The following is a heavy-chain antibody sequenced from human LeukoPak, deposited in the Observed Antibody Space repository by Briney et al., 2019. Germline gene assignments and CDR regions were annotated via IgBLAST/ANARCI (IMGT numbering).Heavy chain of an antibody. CDR3: AKDYGPMGLFDY. V-gene: IGHV3-23*01. CDR2: ISGSSGTT. Sequence: GGSLRLPCAASEFTFSTYAMNWVRRAPGKGLEWVSVISGSSGTTYYADSVKGRFTISRDNSKSTLYLQINSLRAEDTAVYYCAKDYGPMGLFDYWGQGTLVTVSS. J-gene: IGHJ4*02. CDR1: EFTFSTYA. D-gene: IGHD4-17*01.